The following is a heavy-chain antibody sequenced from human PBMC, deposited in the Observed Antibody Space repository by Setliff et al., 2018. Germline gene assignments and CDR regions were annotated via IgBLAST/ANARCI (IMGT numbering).Heavy chain of an antibody. V-gene: IGHV3-23*01. Sequence: PGESLKISCAASGFTFTTYGTSWVRQAPGKGLEWVSGISGDGGSTYYADSVKGRFTISRDISKNTLYLQMNSLRAEDTAVYHCAKSVGSGYRDAFDIWGQGTMVTVSS. CDR3: AKSVGSGYRDAFDI. D-gene: IGHD3-22*01. J-gene: IGHJ3*02. CDR2: ISGDGGST. CDR1: GFTFTTYG.